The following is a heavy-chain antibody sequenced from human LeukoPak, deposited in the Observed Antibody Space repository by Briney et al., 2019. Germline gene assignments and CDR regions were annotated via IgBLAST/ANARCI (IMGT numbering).Heavy chain of an antibody. Sequence: GASVKVSCKASGYTFTSYAMHWVRQAPGQRLEWMGWINGGSGNAKYLQKFQGRVTISRDTSASTAYMELSSLRSEDTAVYYCARSLGSHNFDYWGQGTLVTVSS. V-gene: IGHV1-3*01. CDR2: INGGSGNA. CDR1: GYTFTSYA. D-gene: IGHD3-10*01. CDR3: ARSLGSHNFDY. J-gene: IGHJ4*02.